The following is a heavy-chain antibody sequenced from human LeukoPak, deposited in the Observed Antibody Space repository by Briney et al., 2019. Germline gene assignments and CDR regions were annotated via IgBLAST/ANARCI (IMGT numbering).Heavy chain of an antibody. D-gene: IGHD3-16*02. Sequence: ASVTVSCKASGYTFTSYGISWVRQAPGQGLEWMGWISAYNGNTNYAQKLQGRVTMTTDTSTSTAYMELRSLRSDDTAVYYCARDDDYVWGSYRPHFDYWGQGTLVTVSS. J-gene: IGHJ4*02. CDR2: ISAYNGNT. V-gene: IGHV1-18*01. CDR3: ARDDDYVWGSYRPHFDY. CDR1: GYTFTSYG.